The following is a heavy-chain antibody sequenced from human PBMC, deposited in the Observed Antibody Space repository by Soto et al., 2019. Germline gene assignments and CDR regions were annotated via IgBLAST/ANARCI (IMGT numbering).Heavy chain of an antibody. CDR2: IYATGTT. CDR1: VASSSGFY. Sequence: AETLSLTCTVSVASSSGFYWSWVRKSAGKGLEWIGRIYATGTTDYNPSLKSRVMMSVDTSKKQFSLKLRSVTAADTAVYYCVRDGTKTLRDWFDPWGQGISVTVSS. CDR3: VRDGTKTLRDWFDP. J-gene: IGHJ5*02. V-gene: IGHV4-4*07. D-gene: IGHD1-1*01.